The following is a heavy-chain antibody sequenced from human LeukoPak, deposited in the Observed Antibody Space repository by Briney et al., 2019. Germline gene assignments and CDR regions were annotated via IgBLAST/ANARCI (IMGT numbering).Heavy chain of an antibody. V-gene: IGHV3-23*01. D-gene: IGHD6-19*01. CDR2: ISGSGGST. CDR3: AKMPVSYSSGWSNFDY. CDR1: GFTFSSYA. J-gene: IGHJ4*02. Sequence: GGPLRLSCAASGFTFSSYAMRWVRHAPGKGLAWVSGISGSGGSTYYAESVKGRFTISRENSKNTVYLQMNSLRAEDRAVYYCAKMPVSYSSGWSNFDYWGQGTMVTVSS.